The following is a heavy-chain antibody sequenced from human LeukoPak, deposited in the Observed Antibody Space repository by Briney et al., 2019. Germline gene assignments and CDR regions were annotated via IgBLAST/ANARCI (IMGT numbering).Heavy chain of an antibody. CDR1: GGSISSYY. V-gene: IGHV4-59*13. CDR3: AAGGYNWFDP. D-gene: IGHD3-10*01. CDR2: IYYSGST. J-gene: IGHJ5*02. Sequence: SETLSLTCTVSGGSISSYYWSWIRHPPGKGLEWIGYIYYSGSTNYKPSLTSRVTISVDTSKNQSSLKLSSVTAADTAVYYCAAGGYNWFDPWGQGTLVTVSS.